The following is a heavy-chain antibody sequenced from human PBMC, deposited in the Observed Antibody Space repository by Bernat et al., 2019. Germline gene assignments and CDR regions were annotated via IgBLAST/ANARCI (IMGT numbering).Heavy chain of an antibody. Sequence: EVQLLESEGGLVQPGGSLRLSCAASGFTFSSYAMTWVRQAPGKGLEWVSGIIGSGGSTYYADSVKGQFTISRDNSKNTLNLQMKSLRAEETAIYYCAKDRPRVVIDDFDIWGQGTMVTVSS. J-gene: IGHJ3*02. CDR2: IIGSGGST. CDR3: AKDRPRVVIDDFDI. CDR1: GFTFSSYA. D-gene: IGHD4-23*01. V-gene: IGHV3-23*01.